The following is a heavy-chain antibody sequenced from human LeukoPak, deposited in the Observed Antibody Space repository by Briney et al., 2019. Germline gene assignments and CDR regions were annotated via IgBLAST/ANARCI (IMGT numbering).Heavy chain of an antibody. Sequence: ASVNVSCKASGYKFTSFAIAWVRQAPGQGLEWLGWISGYNGNTKYPRSLQGRVTMTTDTSTNTAYMELRSLRPDDTAVYYCARDIVTVPTAVEGWFDPWGQGTLVTVSP. CDR3: ARDIVTVPTAVEGWFDP. J-gene: IGHJ5*02. D-gene: IGHD2-2*01. CDR1: GYKFTSFA. CDR2: ISGYNGNT. V-gene: IGHV1-18*01.